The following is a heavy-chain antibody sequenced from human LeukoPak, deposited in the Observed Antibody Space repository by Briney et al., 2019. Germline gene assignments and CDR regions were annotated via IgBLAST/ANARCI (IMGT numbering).Heavy chain of an antibody. D-gene: IGHD3-3*01. Sequence: PSETLSLTCAVYGGSFSGYYWSWIRQPPGKGLEWIGEINHSGSTNYNPSLKSRVTISVDTSKNQFSLKLSSVTAADTAVYYCARGGRFLEWFNWFDPWGQGTLVTVSS. V-gene: IGHV4-34*01. J-gene: IGHJ5*02. CDR2: INHSGST. CDR1: GGSFSGYY. CDR3: ARGGRFLEWFNWFDP.